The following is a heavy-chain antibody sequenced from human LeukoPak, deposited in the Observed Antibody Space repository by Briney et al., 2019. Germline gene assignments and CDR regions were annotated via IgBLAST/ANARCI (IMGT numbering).Heavy chain of an antibody. CDR2: ISSSSSYI. D-gene: IGHD1-26*01. J-gene: IGHJ4*02. Sequence: GGSLRLSCAASGFTLSSYSMNWVRQAPGKGLEWVSSISSSSSYIYYADSVKGRFTISRDNAKNSLYLQMNSLRAEDTAVYYCARDGRGAFDYWGQGTLVSVSS. CDR3: ARDGRGAFDY. CDR1: GFTLSSYS. V-gene: IGHV3-21*01.